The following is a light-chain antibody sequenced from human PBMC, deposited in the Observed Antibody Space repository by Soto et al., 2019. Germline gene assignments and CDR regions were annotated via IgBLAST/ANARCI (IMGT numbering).Light chain of an antibody. CDR3: CAYAGSSTYVV. V-gene: IGLV2-23*01. J-gene: IGLJ2*01. Sequence: QSALTQPASVSGSPGQSITISCSGTSSDVWSYNLVSWYQQHPGKAPKLMIYEGSKRPSGVSNRFSGSKSGNTASLTISGLHAEDEADYYCCAYAGSSTYVVFGGGTKLTV. CDR2: EGS. CDR1: SSDVWSYNL.